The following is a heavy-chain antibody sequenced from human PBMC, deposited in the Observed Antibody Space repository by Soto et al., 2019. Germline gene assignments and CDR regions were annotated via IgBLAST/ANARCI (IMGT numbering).Heavy chain of an antibody. D-gene: IGHD4-17*01. V-gene: IGHV4-61*01. Sequence: QVQLQESGPGLVKPSETVSLTCTVSGGSVSSGSYYWSWIRQPPGKGLEWIGYIYYSGSTNYNPSLKSRVTISVDTSKNQFSLKLSSVTAADTAVYYCARDYPTMTYYYYGMDVWGQGTTVTVSS. J-gene: IGHJ6*02. CDR2: IYYSGST. CDR3: ARDYPTMTYYYYGMDV. CDR1: GGSVSSGSYY.